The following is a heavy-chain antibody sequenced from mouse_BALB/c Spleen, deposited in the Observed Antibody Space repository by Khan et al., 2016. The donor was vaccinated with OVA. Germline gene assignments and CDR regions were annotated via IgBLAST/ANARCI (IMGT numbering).Heavy chain of an antibody. Sequence: EVQLQESGPGLVKPSQSLSLTCTVTGYSITSDYAWNWIRQFPGNKLEWMGFISYSGNTKYNPSLKSRFSITQDTSKNQFFLQLNSVTTEDTATYDCARIYGGDFDYWGRGTSLTVSS. CDR2: ISYSGNT. J-gene: IGHJ2*02. CDR3: ARIYGGDFDY. D-gene: IGHD1-1*01. V-gene: IGHV3-2*02. CDR1: GYSITSDYA.